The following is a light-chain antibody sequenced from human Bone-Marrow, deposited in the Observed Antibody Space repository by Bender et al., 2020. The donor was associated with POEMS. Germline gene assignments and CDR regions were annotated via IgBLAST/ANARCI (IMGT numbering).Light chain of an antibody. J-gene: IGLJ2*01. V-gene: IGLV2-23*02. Sequence: QSALTQPASVSGSPGQSITISCTGTSSDVGSYNLVSWYQHHPGKAPKLMIYEVDRRPSGVSHRFSGSQSGNAASLTIAGLQAADGADYCCSSYAGRTVVFGGGTRLTVL. CDR1: SSDVGSYNL. CDR3: SSYAGRTVV. CDR2: EVD.